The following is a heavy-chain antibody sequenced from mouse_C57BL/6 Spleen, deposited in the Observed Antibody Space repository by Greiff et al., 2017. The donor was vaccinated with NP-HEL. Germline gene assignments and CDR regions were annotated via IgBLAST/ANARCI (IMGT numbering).Heavy chain of an antibody. J-gene: IGHJ2*01. V-gene: IGHV1-59*01. CDR1: GYTFTSYW. CDR2: IDPSDSYT. Sequence: LQQPGAELVRPGTSVKLSCKASGYTFTSYWMHWVKQRPGQGLEWIGVIDPSDSYTNYNQKFKGKATLTVDTSSSTAYMQLSSLTSEDSAVYYCARLGPDYWGQGTTLTVSS. CDR3: ARLGPDY.